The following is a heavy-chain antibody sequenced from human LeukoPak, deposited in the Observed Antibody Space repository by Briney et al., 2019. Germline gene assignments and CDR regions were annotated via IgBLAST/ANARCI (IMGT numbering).Heavy chain of an antibody. J-gene: IGHJ4*02. D-gene: IGHD6-19*01. V-gene: IGHV4-59*01. Sequence: SETLSLTCTVNVSGGSINSYYWSWIRQPPGKGLEWIGYAYYSGSTNYSPSLKSRVTISVDTSKNQFSLELSSVTAADTAVYYCARLSSGWSHYFDYWGQGTLVTVSS. CDR2: AYYSGST. CDR3: ARLSSGWSHYFDY. CDR1: GGSINSYY.